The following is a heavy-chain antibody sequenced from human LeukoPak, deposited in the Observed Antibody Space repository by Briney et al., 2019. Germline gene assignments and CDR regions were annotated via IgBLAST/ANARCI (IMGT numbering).Heavy chain of an antibody. V-gene: IGHV3-48*01. J-gene: IGHJ4*02. D-gene: IGHD5-18*01. CDR1: GFTFSSYS. CDR2: TSSSSSTI. CDR3: ARDAYSYGRPDFYFDY. Sequence: PGGSLRLSCAASGFTFSSYSMNWVRQAPGKGLEWVSYTSSSSSTIYYADSVKGRFTISRDNAKNSLYLQMNSLRAEDTAVYYCARDAYSYGRPDFYFDYWGQGTLVTVSS.